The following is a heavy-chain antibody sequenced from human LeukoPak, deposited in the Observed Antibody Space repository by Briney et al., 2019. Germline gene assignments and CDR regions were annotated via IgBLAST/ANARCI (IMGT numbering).Heavy chain of an antibody. V-gene: IGHV4-39*01. D-gene: IGHD3-10*01. CDR3: VYYYGSGSVEY. CDR2: FYYSGST. J-gene: IGHJ4*02. Sequence: SETLSPTCTVSGGSITSSNYYWGWIRQPPGKGLEWIANFYYSGSTNYNPSLESRVTISVDTSKNQFSLKLSSVTAADTAVYYCVYYYGSGSVEYWGQGTLVTVSS. CDR1: GGSITSSNYY.